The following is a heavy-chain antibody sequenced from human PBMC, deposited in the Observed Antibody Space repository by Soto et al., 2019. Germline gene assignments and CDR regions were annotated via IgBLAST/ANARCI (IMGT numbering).Heavy chain of an antibody. J-gene: IGHJ4*02. Sequence: LSLTCSVSGGSVRGYYWNWIRQPPGKGLEWIGYIYYSGSIKRNPSLKSRVTISVDTSKNQISLKLTSVTAADTAVYYCAREVASHGTNHFDSWGQGTLVTVSS. D-gene: IGHD1-1*01. CDR1: GGSVRGYY. CDR3: AREVASHGTNHFDS. CDR2: IYYSGSI. V-gene: IGHV4-59*02.